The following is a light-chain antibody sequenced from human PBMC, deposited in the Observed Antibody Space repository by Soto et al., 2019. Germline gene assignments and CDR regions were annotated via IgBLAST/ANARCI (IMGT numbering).Light chain of an antibody. Sequence: EIVLTQSPGTLSLPPGERATLSCRASQSVSSSYLAWYQQKPGQAPRLLIYGASSRATGIPDRFSGSGSGTDFTLTSSRLEPEVFAVYYCQQYGNSRVTFGRGTKVEIK. J-gene: IGKJ1*01. CDR3: QQYGNSRVT. CDR2: GAS. CDR1: QSVSSSY. V-gene: IGKV3-20*01.